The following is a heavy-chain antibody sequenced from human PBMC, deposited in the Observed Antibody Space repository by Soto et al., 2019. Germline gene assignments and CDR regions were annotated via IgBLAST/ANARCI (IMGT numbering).Heavy chain of an antibody. J-gene: IGHJ4*02. CDR3: TSDTFGARDS. CDR1: GFAFSSEW. CDR2: IDPHDTGI. D-gene: IGHD2-15*01. V-gene: IGHV3-74*01. Sequence: GGSLRLSCAASGFAFSSEWMHWVRQAPGKGLVWASRIDPHDTGITYADSVKGRFTISRDNAKNTLYLQMNSLRAEDTAVYYCTSDTFGARDSWGQGTLVTVSS.